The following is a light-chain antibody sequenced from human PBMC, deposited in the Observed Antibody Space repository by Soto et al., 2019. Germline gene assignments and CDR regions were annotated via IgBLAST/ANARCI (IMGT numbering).Light chain of an antibody. CDR3: SSFAVTNTV. CDR2: EVS. V-gene: IGLV2-8*01. J-gene: IGLJ2*01. Sequence: QSVLTQPPSASGSPGHSVTVSCTGTSSDVGAHNYVSWYQQHPGKAPKLIIYEVSKRPSGVPDRFSGSKSGNTASLTVSGLQAEDEADYYCSSFAVTNTVFGGGTKLTVL. CDR1: SSDVGAHNY.